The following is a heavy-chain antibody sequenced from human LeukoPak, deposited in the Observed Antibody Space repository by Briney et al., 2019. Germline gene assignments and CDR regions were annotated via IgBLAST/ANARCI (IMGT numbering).Heavy chain of an antibody. D-gene: IGHD5-18*01. Sequence: QSGGSLRLSCAASGFTFSSYAMSWVRQASGKGLEWVSTISVSGGSTKNADSVKGRFTISRDNSKNTLYLQMNSLRAEDTAVYYCAKYLRYSYDYWGQGTLVTVST. CDR3: AKYLRYSYDY. CDR2: ISVSGGST. V-gene: IGHV3-23*01. CDR1: GFTFSSYA. J-gene: IGHJ4*02.